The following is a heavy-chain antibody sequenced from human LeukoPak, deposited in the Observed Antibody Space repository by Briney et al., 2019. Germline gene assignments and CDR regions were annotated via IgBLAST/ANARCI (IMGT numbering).Heavy chain of an antibody. CDR3: AKVGVGIAAAGPFDY. D-gene: IGHD6-13*01. V-gene: IGHV3-23*01. CDR1: GFTFSSYA. Sequence: GGSLRLSCAASGFTFSSYAMSWVRQAPGKGLEWVSAISGSGGSTYYADSVKGRFTISRDNSKNTLYLQMDSLRAEDTAVYYCAKVGVGIAAAGPFDYWGQGTLVTVSS. CDR2: ISGSGGST. J-gene: IGHJ4*02.